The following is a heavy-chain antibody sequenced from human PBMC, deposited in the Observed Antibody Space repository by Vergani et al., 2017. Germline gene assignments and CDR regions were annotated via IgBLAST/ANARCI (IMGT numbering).Heavy chain of an antibody. CDR1: GFTVSSNY. J-gene: IGHJ6*02. V-gene: IGHV3-53*04. CDR3: ARDNVAWIAVAGTGYYYYYGMDV. CDR2: IYSGGST. Sequence: EVQLVESGGGVVQPGGSLRLSCAASGFTVSSNYMSWVRQAPGKGLEWVSVIYSGGSTYYADSVKGRFTISRHNSKNTLYLQMNSLRAEDTAVYYCARDNVAWIAVAGTGYYYYYGMDVWGQGTTVTVSS. D-gene: IGHD6-19*01.